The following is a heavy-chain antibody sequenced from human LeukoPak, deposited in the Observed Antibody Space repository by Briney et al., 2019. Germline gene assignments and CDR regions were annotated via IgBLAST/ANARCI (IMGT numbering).Heavy chain of an antibody. CDR1: GFTFSSYS. CDR2: ISSSSSYI. D-gene: IGHD3-9*01. Sequence: GGSLRLSCAASGFTFSSYSMNWVRQAPGKGLEWVSSISSSSSYIYYADSVKGRFTISRDNAKNSLYLQMNSLRAEDTAVYYCAKDGDFDWLLLGFDYWGQGTLVTVSS. J-gene: IGHJ4*02. V-gene: IGHV3-21*01. CDR3: AKDGDFDWLLLGFDY.